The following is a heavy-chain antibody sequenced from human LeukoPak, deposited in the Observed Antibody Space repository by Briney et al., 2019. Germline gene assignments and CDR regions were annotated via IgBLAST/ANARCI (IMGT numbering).Heavy chain of an antibody. J-gene: IGHJ4*02. CDR2: INPNNGGT. Sequence: GASVKVSCKASGYTFSSYFMHWVRQAPGQGPEWMGWINPNNGGTNYAQKFQGRVTVTRDSSINTVYMELDSLISDDTAVYYCAREVSGTVYSDFWGQGTLVTVSS. V-gene: IGHV1-2*02. CDR1: GYTFSSYF. D-gene: IGHD6-19*01. CDR3: AREVSGTVYSDF.